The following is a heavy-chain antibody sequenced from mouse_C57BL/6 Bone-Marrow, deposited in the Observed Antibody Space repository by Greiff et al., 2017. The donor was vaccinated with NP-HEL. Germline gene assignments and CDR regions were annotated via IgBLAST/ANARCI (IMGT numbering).Heavy chain of an antibody. V-gene: IGHV7-3*01. CDR1: GFTFTDYY. Sequence: EVMLVESGGGLVQPGGSLSLSCAASGFTFTDYYMSWVRQPPGKALEWLGFIRNKANGYTTEYSVSVKGRFTIPRYNSPSFLYLPMNALRAEDSATSYWSRSFYYDYADYPFYAMDYGGQGTSVTVSS. D-gene: IGHD2-4*01. J-gene: IGHJ4*01. CDR3: SRSFYYDYADYPFYAMDY. CDR2: IRNKANGYTT.